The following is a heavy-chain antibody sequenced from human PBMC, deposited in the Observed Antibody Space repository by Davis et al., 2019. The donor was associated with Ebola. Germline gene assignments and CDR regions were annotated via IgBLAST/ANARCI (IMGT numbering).Heavy chain of an antibody. D-gene: IGHD3-3*01. Sequence: GESLKISCAASGFTFSDYYMSWIRQAPGKGLEWVSYISSSGSTIYYADSVKGRFTISRDNAKNSLYLQMNSLRAEDTAVYYCARGFGSGYYYYYYGMDVWGQGTTVTVSS. CDR3: ARGFGSGYYYYYYGMDV. V-gene: IGHV3-11*01. CDR2: ISSSGSTI. CDR1: GFTFSDYY. J-gene: IGHJ6*02.